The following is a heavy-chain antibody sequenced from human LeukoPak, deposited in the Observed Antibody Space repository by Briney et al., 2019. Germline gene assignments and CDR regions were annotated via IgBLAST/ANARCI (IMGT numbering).Heavy chain of an antibody. Sequence: GGSLRLSCAASGFTLSRYTLHWVRQAPGKGLEWVAVISFDGTNKYYANSVKGRFTISRDNSRNTLYLQMNSLRAEDTAVYYCARSGSGWAFDIWGQGTMVTVSS. D-gene: IGHD3-3*01. V-gene: IGHV3-30-3*01. CDR1: GFTLSRYT. CDR2: ISFDGTNK. J-gene: IGHJ3*02. CDR3: ARSGSGWAFDI.